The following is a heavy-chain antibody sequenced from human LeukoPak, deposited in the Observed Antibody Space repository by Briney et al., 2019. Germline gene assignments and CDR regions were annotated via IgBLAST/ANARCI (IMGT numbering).Heavy chain of an antibody. CDR2: IQENGNEK. D-gene: IGHD6-19*01. J-gene: IGHJ6*03. CDR3: ARGDAGYSSGWYYYYYMDV. CDR1: EFTFSIYW. Sequence: GGSLRLSCAASEFTFSIYWMSWVRQAPGKGLEWVANIQENGNEKSYVDSVKGRFTISRDNAKNSLYLQMNSLRAEDTAVYYCARGDAGYSSGWYYYYYMDVWGKGTTVTISS. V-gene: IGHV3-7*01.